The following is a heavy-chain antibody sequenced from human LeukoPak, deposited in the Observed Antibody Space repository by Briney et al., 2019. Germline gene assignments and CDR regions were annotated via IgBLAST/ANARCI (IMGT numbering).Heavy chain of an antibody. Sequence: GGSLRLSCAASGFTFSSYWMHWVRQAPGKGLVWVSRINSDGSSTTYADSVKGRFTISRDNAKKSLYLQMNSLRAEDSAVYYCARDRLHYGEYEKTFDYWGQGTLVTVSS. CDR2: INSDGSST. CDR3: ARDRLHYGEYEKTFDY. D-gene: IGHD4-17*01. CDR1: GFTFSSYW. V-gene: IGHV3-74*01. J-gene: IGHJ4*02.